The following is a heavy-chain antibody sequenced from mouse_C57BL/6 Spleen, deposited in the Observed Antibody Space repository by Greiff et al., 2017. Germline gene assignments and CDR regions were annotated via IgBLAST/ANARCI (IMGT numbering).Heavy chain of an antibody. V-gene: IGHV1-18*01. CDR3: AREVSYGSSSWFAY. Sequence: EVQLQQSGPELVKPGASVKIPCKASGYTFTDYNMDWVKQSHGQSLEWIGDINPNNGGTIYNQKFKGKATLTVDKSSSTAYMGLRSLTSEDTAVYYCAREVSYGSSSWFAYWGQGTLVTVSA. D-gene: IGHD1-1*01. CDR1: GYTFTDYN. J-gene: IGHJ3*01. CDR2: INPNNGGT.